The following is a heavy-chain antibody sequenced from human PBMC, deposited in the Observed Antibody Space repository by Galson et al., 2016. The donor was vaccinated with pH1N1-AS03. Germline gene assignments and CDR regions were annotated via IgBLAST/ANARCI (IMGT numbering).Heavy chain of an antibody. V-gene: IGHV4-34*01. Sequence: ETLSLTCAVYGGSFNNYYWNWIRQSPGKGLEWVGEINHSGSTDYNPSLKTRVSISVDTSKNQLSLRLKSVTAADTAVYYCARQGQWLVEHYYYGMDVWGHGTTVTVSS. CDR2: INHSGST. D-gene: IGHD6-19*01. CDR1: GGSFNNYY. J-gene: IGHJ6*02. CDR3: ARQGQWLVEHYYYGMDV.